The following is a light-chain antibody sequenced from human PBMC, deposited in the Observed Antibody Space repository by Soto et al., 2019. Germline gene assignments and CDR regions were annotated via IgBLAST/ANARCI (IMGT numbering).Light chain of an antibody. CDR3: CSYAGSYTHV. CDR1: SSDIGGYNH. Sequence: QSALTQPRSVSGSPGQSVTISCTGTSSDIGGYNHVSWYQQHPGKAPKLMIYDVIKRPSGVPDRFSGSKSGNTASLTIYGLQAEDEADYYCCSYAGSYTHVFGTGTKVTVL. CDR2: DVI. V-gene: IGLV2-11*01. J-gene: IGLJ1*01.